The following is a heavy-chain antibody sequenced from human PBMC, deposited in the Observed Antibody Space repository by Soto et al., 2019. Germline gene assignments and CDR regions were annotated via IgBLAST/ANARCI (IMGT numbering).Heavy chain of an antibody. CDR3: PRGPPYYASSGPNWFDP. V-gene: IGHV1-3*04. CDR2: INTGNDNT. Sequence: VRVCCKASGYPFTTYPMHWVRQAPGQRLEWMGWINTGNDNTKYSQKFQGRVTITRDTSASTAYMELSSLRSEDTAVYYCPRGPPYYASSGPNWFDPCGQGTLVTVTS. J-gene: IGHJ5*02. CDR1: GYPFTTYP. D-gene: IGHD3-22*01.